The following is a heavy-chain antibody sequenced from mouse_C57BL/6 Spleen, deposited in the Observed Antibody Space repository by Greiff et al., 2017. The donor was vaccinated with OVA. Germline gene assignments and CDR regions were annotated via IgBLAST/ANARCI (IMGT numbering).Heavy chain of an antibody. Sequence: EVKLMESGGDLVKPGGSLKLSCAASGFTFSSYGMSWVRQTPDKRLEWVATISSGGSYTYYPDSVKGRFTISRDNAKNTLYLQMSSLKSEDTAMYYCARHSGTGYFDYWGQGTTLTVSS. CDR3: ARHSGTGYFDY. CDR2: ISSGGSYT. D-gene: IGHD4-1*01. J-gene: IGHJ2*01. CDR1: GFTFSSYG. V-gene: IGHV5-6*01.